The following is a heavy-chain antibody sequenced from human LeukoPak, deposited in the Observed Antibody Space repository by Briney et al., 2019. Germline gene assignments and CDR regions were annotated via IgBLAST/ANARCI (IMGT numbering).Heavy chain of an antibody. D-gene: IGHD3-3*01. CDR1: GFTVSSNY. V-gene: IGHV3-21*01. CDR3: ARGGITRNAFDI. CDR2: ISSSSSYI. J-gene: IGHJ3*02. Sequence: GGSLRLSCAASGFTVSSNYMSWVRQAPGKGLEWVSSISSSSSYIYYADSVKGRFTISRDNAKNSLYLQMNSLRAEDTAVYYCARGGITRNAFDIWGQGTMVTVSS.